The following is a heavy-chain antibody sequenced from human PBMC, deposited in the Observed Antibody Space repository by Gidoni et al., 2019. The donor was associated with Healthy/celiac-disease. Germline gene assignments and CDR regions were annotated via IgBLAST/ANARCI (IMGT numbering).Heavy chain of an antibody. CDR1: GFTFSNAW. D-gene: IGHD2-2*01. Sequence: EVQLVESGGGLVKPGGSLRLSCAASGFTFSNAWMSWVRQAPGKGLEWVGRIKSKTDGGTTDYAAPVKGRFTISRDDSKNTLYLQMNSLKTEDTAVYYCTTDPEVVPAVYYGMDVWGQGTTVTVSS. V-gene: IGHV3-15*01. CDR3: TTDPEVVPAVYYGMDV. J-gene: IGHJ6*02. CDR2: IKSKTDGGTT.